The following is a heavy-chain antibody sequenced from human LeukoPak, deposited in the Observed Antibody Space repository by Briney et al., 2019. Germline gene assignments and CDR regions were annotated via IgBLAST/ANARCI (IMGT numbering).Heavy chain of an antibody. J-gene: IGHJ4*02. CDR1: GFTFSSYS. D-gene: IGHD6-13*01. Sequence: GGSLRLSCAASGFTFSSYSMNWARQAPGKGLEWVSSISSSSSYIYYADSVKGRFTISRDNAKNSLYLQMNSLRAEDTAVYYCARADSSSWGFGYWGQGTLVTVSS. CDR3: ARADSSSWGFGY. V-gene: IGHV3-21*01. CDR2: ISSSSSYI.